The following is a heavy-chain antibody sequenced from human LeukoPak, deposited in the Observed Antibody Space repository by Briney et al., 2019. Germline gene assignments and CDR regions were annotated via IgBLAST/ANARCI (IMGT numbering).Heavy chain of an antibody. Sequence: PSETLSLTCTVSGGSITSYYWSWIRQPPGKGLEWIGYIYYSGVTNYNPSLKSRVTISVDTSKNQFSLKLPSVTPADTAVYYCAKGMGYASGSSYSYYYYMDVWGKGTTVTISS. J-gene: IGHJ6*03. CDR3: AKGMGYASGSSYSYYYYMDV. CDR2: IYYSGVT. CDR1: GGSITSYY. D-gene: IGHD3-10*01. V-gene: IGHV4-59*01.